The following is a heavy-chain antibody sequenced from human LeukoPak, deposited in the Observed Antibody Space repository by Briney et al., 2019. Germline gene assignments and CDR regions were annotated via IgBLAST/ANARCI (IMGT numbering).Heavy chain of an antibody. Sequence: TGRSLRLSCAASGFTFTSYGMHWVHQAPGKGLEWVAVISYDGGNKYYADSVKGRFTISRDNSKNTLYLQMNSLRAEDTAVFYCATTEQWLVQGGFDYWGQGTLVTVSS. CDR3: ATTEQWLVQGGFDY. D-gene: IGHD6-19*01. V-gene: IGHV3-30*03. CDR1: GFTFTSYG. CDR2: ISYDGGNK. J-gene: IGHJ4*02.